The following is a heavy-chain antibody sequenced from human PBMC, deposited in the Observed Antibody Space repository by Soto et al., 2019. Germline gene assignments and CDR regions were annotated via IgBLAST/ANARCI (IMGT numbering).Heavy chain of an antibody. V-gene: IGHV4-39*01. CDR3: ASGYGSGSYYRPYYYYGMDV. J-gene: IGHJ6*02. D-gene: IGHD3-10*01. Sequence: SETLSLTCTVSGGSISSSSYYWGWIRQPPGKGLEWIGSIYYSGSTYYNPSLKSRVTISVDTSKNQFSLKLSSVTAADTAVYYCASGYGSGSYYRPYYYYGMDVWGQGTTVTVSS. CDR1: GGSISSSSYY. CDR2: IYYSGST.